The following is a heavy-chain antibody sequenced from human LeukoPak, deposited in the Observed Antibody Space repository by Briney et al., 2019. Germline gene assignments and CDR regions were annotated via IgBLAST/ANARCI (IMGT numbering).Heavy chain of an antibody. V-gene: IGHV3-48*04. Sequence: GGSLRLSCAASGFRVSGYDLHWLRQAPGKGLEWVAYISFSSSNIHYADSVRGRFTISRDNANNSLYLQLSSLRVEDTAVYCCAREYYGVIFSHYLDVWGKGTTVTASS. CDR1: GFRVSGYD. CDR3: AREYYGVIFSHYLDV. CDR2: ISFSSSNI. D-gene: IGHD3-9*01. J-gene: IGHJ6*04.